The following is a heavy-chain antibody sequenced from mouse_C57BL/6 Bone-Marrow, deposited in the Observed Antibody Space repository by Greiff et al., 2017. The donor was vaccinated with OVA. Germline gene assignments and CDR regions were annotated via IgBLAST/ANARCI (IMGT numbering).Heavy chain of an antibody. J-gene: IGHJ1*03. CDR2: IWWDDDK. CDR3: ARIEDLLLRYRYFDV. CDR1: GFSLSTFGMG. Sequence: QVTLKECGPGILQPSQTLSLTCSFSGFSLSTFGMGVGWIRQPSGKGLEWLAHIWWDDDKYYNPALKSRLTLSKDTSKNQVFLKIANVDTADTATYYFARIEDLLLRYRYFDVWGTGTTVTVSS. V-gene: IGHV8-8*01. D-gene: IGHD1-1*01.